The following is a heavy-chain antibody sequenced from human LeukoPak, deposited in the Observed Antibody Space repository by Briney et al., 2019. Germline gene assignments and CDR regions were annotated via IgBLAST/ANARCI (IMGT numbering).Heavy chain of an antibody. V-gene: IGHV4-34*01. J-gene: IGHJ4*02. D-gene: IGHD2-15*01. CDR3: ARRLKVLRPHNTRWWYFDY. CDR2: INHSGST. Sequence: PSETLSLTCAVYGGSFSGYYWSWIRQPPGKGLEWIGEINHSGSTNYNPSLKSRVTISVDTSKNQFSLKLSSVTAADTAVYYCARRLKVLRPHNTRWWYFDYWGQGTLVTVSS. CDR1: GGSFSGYY.